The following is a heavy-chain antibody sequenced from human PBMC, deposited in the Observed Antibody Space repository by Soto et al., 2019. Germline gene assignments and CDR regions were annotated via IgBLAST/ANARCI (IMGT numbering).Heavy chain of an antibody. CDR2: INPSGGST. CDR3: ARDLFRHTMVRTFGY. CDR1: GYTFTSYY. J-gene: IGHJ4*02. V-gene: IGHV1-46*01. Sequence: GASVKVSCKASGYTFTSYYMHWVRQAPGQGLEWMGIINPSGGSTSYAQKFQGRVTMTRDTSTSTVYMELSSLRSEDTAVYYCARDLFRHTMVRTFGYWGQGTLVTVSS. D-gene: IGHD3-10*01.